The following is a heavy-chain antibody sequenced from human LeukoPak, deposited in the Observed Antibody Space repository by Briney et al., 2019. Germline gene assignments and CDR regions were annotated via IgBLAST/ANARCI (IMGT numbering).Heavy chain of an antibody. CDR3: AREDIVGYAFDI. CDR2: MSYSGST. J-gene: IGHJ3*02. V-gene: IGHV4-39*07. CDR1: GGSISSSSYY. Sequence: SETLSLTCTVSGGSISSSSYYWGWIRQPPGKGLEWIGSMSYSGSTYYNPSLKSRVTISVDTSKNQFSLKLCSVTAADTAVYYCAREDIVGYAFDIWGQGTMVTVSS. D-gene: IGHD2-15*01.